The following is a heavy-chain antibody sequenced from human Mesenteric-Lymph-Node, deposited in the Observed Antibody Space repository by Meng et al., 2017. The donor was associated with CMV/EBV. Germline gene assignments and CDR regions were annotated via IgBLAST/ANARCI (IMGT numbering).Heavy chain of an antibody. CDR2: ISYDGSYK. Sequence: GSLRLSCAASGFTFSNYSMHWVRQTPGKGLEWVAVISYDGSYKYYPDSVNGRFTISRDNSKNTLYLQMSSLRPEDTAVYYCARDPYDFWSGYQTNWGQGMLVTVSS. CDR1: GFTFSNYS. J-gene: IGHJ4*02. V-gene: IGHV3-30*04. D-gene: IGHD3-3*01. CDR3: ARDPYDFWSGYQTN.